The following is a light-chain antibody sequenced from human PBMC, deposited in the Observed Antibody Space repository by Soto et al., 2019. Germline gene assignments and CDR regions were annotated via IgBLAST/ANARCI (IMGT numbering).Light chain of an antibody. Sequence: IQLTQSPSSLSASVGDRVTITCRASQAISDSLVWYQQNPGQAPKLLIYAASTLQSGVPSRFSGSGSGTEFTLTINSLQPEDFATYNCQQYKSYLRTFGQGTKVEIK. CDR1: QAISDS. V-gene: IGKV1-9*01. J-gene: IGKJ1*01. CDR2: AAS. CDR3: QQYKSYLRT.